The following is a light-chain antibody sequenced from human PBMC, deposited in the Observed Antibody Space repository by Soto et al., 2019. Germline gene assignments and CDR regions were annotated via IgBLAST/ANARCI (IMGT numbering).Light chain of an antibody. CDR3: QQYGSLRWT. CDR2: GAS. J-gene: IGKJ1*01. Sequence: ENVLTQSPGTLPLSPGERATLSFTASQSVSSNYLAWYQQKPGQAPRLLVYGASSRATGIPDRFSGSGSGTDFTLTISRLEPEDFAVYYCQQYGSLRWTFGQGTKVDIK. V-gene: IGKV3-20*01. CDR1: QSVSSNY.